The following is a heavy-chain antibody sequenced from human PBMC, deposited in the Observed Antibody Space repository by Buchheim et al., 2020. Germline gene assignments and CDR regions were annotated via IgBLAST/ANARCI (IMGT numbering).Heavy chain of an antibody. CDR1: GFTFSSYA. J-gene: IGHJ6*02. Sequence: QVQLVESGGGVVQPGRSLRLSCAASGFTFSSYAMHWVRQAPGKGLEWVAVISYDGSNKYYADSVKGRFTISRDNSKNTLYLQMNSLRAEDTAVYYCARGRWVYCSSTSCYRGTVYYYYGMDVWGQGTT. CDR3: ARGRWVYCSSTSCYRGTVYYYYGMDV. V-gene: IGHV3-30*04. D-gene: IGHD2-2*02. CDR2: ISYDGSNK.